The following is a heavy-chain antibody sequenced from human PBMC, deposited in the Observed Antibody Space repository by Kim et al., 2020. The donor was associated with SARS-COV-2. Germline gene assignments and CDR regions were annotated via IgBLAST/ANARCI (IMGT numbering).Heavy chain of an antibody. CDR1: GYTFTSYA. Sequence: ASVKVSCKASGYTFTSYAMHWVRQAPGQRLEWMGWINAGNGNTKYSQKFQGRVTITRDTSASTAYMELSSLRSEDTAVYYCARDSYYDIFRYYYYYMDVWRKGTAVTVPS. CDR3: ARDSYYDIFRYYYYYMDV. V-gene: IGHV1-3*01. D-gene: IGHD3-9*01. J-gene: IGHJ6*03. CDR2: INAGNGNT.